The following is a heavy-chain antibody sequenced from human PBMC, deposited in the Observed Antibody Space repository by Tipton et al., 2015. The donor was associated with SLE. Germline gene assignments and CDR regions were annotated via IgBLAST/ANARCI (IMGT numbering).Heavy chain of an antibody. CDR3: ARDCSSTSCSPRAFDI. D-gene: IGHD2-2*01. CDR1: GFTFSSYS. CDR2: ISSSSSYI. J-gene: IGHJ3*02. V-gene: IGHV3-21*01. Sequence: QLVQSGGGLVKPGGSLRLSCAASGFTFSSYSMNWVRQAPGKGLEWVSSISSSSSYIYYADSVKGRFTISRDNAKNSLYLQMNSLRAEDTAVYYCARDCSSTSCSPRAFDIWGQGTMVTVSS.